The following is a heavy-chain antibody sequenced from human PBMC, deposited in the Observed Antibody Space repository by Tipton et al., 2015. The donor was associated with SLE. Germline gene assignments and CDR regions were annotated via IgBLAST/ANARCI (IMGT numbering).Heavy chain of an antibody. Sequence: SLRLSCTASGFTFGDYAMSWVRQAPGKGLVWVSRINSDGSSTSYADSVKGRFTISRDNAKNTLYLQMNSLRAEDTAVYYCARDQDSSGWSFDYWGQGTLVTVSS. J-gene: IGHJ4*02. V-gene: IGHV3-74*01. CDR1: GFTFGDYA. CDR3: ARDQDSSGWSFDY. D-gene: IGHD6-19*01. CDR2: INSDGSST.